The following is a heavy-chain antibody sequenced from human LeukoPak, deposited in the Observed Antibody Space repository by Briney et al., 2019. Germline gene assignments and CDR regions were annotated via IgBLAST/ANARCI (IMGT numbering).Heavy chain of an antibody. CDR1: GFTFSSYG. CDR3: AKVDSSSWYTGAKFDY. V-gene: IGHV3-30*18. D-gene: IGHD6-13*01. Sequence: GRSLRLSCAASGFTFSSYGMPWVRQAPGKGLEWVAVISYDGSNKYYADSVKGRFTISRDNSKNTLYLQMNSLRAEDTAVYYCAKVDSSSWYTGAKFDYWGQGTLVTVSS. J-gene: IGHJ4*02. CDR2: ISYDGSNK.